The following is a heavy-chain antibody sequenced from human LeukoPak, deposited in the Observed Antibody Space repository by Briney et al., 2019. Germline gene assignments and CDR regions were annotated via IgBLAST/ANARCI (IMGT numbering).Heavy chain of an antibody. CDR2: IYSGGST. J-gene: IGHJ3*02. D-gene: IGHD3-10*01. V-gene: IGHV3-66*02. CDR3: ARVKRGAFDI. Sequence: SGGSLRLSCAASGFTVSSNYMGWVRQAPGKGLEWVSVIYSGGSTYYADSVKGRFTISRDNSKNTLYLQMNSLRAEDTAVYYCARVKRGAFDIWGQGTMVTFSS. CDR1: GFTVSSNY.